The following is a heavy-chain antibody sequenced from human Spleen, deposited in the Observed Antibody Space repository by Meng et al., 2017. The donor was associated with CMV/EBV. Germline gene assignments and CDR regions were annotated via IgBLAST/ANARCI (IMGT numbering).Heavy chain of an antibody. CDR2: IYPDDSDT. J-gene: IGHJ4*02. Sequence: GESLKISCKASGYKFPNHWIGWVRQMPGKGLEWMGIIYPDDSDTRYSPSFQDQVTISADKSFNTAYLQWSTLKVSDTAMYYCARQSRRVTTRGNGFDYWGQGTLVTVSS. CDR1: GYKFPNHW. CDR3: ARQSRRVTTRGNGFDY. D-gene: IGHD4-11*01. V-gene: IGHV5-51*01.